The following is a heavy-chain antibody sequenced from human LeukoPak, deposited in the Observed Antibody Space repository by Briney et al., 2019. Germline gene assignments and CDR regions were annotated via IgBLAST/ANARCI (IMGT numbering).Heavy chain of an antibody. V-gene: IGHV4-30-2*01. CDR1: GGSISSGGYS. Sequence: MSSETLFLTCAVSGGSISSGGYSWSWIRQPPGKGLEWIGYIYHSGSTYYNPSLKSRVTISVDRSKNQLSLKLSSVTAADTAVYYCASTYGSGSYPPNFDYWGQGTLVTVSS. CDR3: ASTYGSGSYPPNFDY. CDR2: IYHSGST. D-gene: IGHD3-10*01. J-gene: IGHJ4*02.